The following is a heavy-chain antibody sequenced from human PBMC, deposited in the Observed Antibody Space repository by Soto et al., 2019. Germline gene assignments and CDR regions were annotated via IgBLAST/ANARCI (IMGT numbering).Heavy chain of an antibody. CDR2: IIPIFGTA. CDR1: GGTFSSYA. CDR3: ARGRYDSSGYIPPDHDY. V-gene: IGHV1-69*13. Sequence: ASVKVSCKASGGTFSSYAISWVRQAPGQGLEWMGGIIPIFGTANYAQKFQGRVTITADESTSTAYMELSSLRSEDTAVYYCARGRYDSSGYIPPDHDYWGQGTLVTVAS. J-gene: IGHJ4*02. D-gene: IGHD3-22*01.